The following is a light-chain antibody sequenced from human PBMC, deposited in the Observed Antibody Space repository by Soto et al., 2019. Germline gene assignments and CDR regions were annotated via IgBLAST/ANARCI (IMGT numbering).Light chain of an antibody. CDR2: KAS. CDR1: QSIGTW. Sequence: DIHMTQSPSTLSASVGDRVTITCRASQSIGTWLAWYQQKPGKAPKFLIYKASNLQSVVPSRFSGSGSGTDFTLTISTLQSDDFATYYCQEYQSSSWTFGQGTKVEV. CDR3: QEYQSSSWT. J-gene: IGKJ1*01. V-gene: IGKV1-5*03.